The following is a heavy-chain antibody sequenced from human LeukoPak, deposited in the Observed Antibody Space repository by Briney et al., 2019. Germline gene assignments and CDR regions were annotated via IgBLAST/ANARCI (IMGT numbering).Heavy chain of an antibody. Sequence: GGSLRLSCAASGFTFSSYAMSWVRQAPGKGLEWVSAISGSGGSTYYADSVRGRFTISRDNSKNTLYLQMNSLRAEDTAVYYCAKDLWTYYYDSSGYYTPVFDYWGQGTLVTVSS. J-gene: IGHJ4*02. CDR1: GFTFSSYA. CDR2: ISGSGGST. CDR3: AKDLWTYYYDSSGYYTPVFDY. D-gene: IGHD3-22*01. V-gene: IGHV3-23*01.